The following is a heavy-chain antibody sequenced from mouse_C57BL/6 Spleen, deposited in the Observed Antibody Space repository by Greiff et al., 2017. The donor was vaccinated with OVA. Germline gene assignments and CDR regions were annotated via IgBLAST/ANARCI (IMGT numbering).Heavy chain of an antibody. CDR1: GFSLTSYG. J-gene: IGHJ4*01. CDR2: IWSGGST. CDR3: AKNYYSNSYYAMDY. V-gene: IGHV2-4*01. Sequence: VQLKESGPGLVQPSQSLSITCTVSGFSLTSYGVHWVRQPPGKGLEWLGVIWSGGSTDYNAAFISRLSISKDNSKSQVFFKMNSLQADDTAIYYCAKNYYSNSYYAMDYWGQGTSVTVSS. D-gene: IGHD2-5*01.